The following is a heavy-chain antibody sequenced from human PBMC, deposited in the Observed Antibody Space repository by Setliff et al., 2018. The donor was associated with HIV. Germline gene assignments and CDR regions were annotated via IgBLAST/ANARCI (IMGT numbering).Heavy chain of an antibody. CDR1: GFTFSSYA. CDR2: ISGSGGST. V-gene: IGHV3-23*01. Sequence: GGSLRLSCAASGFTFSSYAMSWVRQAPGKGLEWVSAISGSGGSTYYADSVKGRFTISRDNAKNSLYLQMNSLRAEDTAVYYCARKSLTRPNYYCMDVWGQETTVTVSS. J-gene: IGHJ6*02. D-gene: IGHD2-8*01. CDR3: ARKSLTRPNYYCMDV.